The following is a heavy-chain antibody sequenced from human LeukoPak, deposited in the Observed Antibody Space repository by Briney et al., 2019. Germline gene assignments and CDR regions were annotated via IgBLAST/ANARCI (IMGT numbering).Heavy chain of an antibody. V-gene: IGHV4-4*07. CDR2: IYTSGST. Sequence: PSETLSLTCTVSGGSISSYYWSWIRQPAGKGLEWIGRIYTSGSTNYNPSLKSRVTMSVDTSKNQFSLKLSSVTAADTAVYYCARDFIGGSSSGWYLTLFDYWGQGTLVTVSS. J-gene: IGHJ4*02. CDR1: GGSISSYY. CDR3: ARDFIGGSSSGWYLTLFDY. D-gene: IGHD6-19*01.